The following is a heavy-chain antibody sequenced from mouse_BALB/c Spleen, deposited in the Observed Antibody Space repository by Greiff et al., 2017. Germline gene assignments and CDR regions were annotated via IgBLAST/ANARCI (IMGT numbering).Heavy chain of an antibody. Sequence: VQLQQSGPELVRPGASVKMSCKASGYTFTSYWMHWVKQRPGQGLEWIGMIDPSNSETRLNQKFKDKATLNVDKSSNTAYMQLSSLTSEDSAVYYGARKYYYGSSYYFDYWGQGTTLTVSS. CDR2: IDPSNSET. CDR3: ARKYYYGSSYYFDY. V-gene: IGHV1S127*01. D-gene: IGHD1-1*01. CDR1: GYTFTSYW. J-gene: IGHJ2*01.